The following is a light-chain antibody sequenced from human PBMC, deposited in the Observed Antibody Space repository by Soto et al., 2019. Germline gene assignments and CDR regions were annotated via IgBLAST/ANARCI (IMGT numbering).Light chain of an antibody. Sequence: ETVMTQSPATLSVSPGERVTLSCRASQTVTTNLAWYQQKSGQAPRLLIYGASTRATGIPARFSGSGSGTEFTLTISNLQSEDFAVYYCQQYNNWPRTFGQGTKVDIK. CDR2: GAS. J-gene: IGKJ1*01. V-gene: IGKV3-15*01. CDR3: QQYNNWPRT. CDR1: QTVTTN.